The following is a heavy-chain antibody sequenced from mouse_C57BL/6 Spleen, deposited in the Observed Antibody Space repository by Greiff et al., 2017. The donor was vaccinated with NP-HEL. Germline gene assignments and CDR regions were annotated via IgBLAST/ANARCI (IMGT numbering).Heavy chain of an antibody. Sequence: EVQLQQSGPELVKPGASVKISCKASGYTFTDYYMNWVKQSHGQSLEWIGDINPNNGGTSYNQKFKGKATLTVDKSSSTAYMELRSLTSEDSAVYYCARWLLRRYYFDYWGQGTTLTVSS. D-gene: IGHD2-3*01. CDR1: GYTFTDYY. CDR3: ARWLLRRYYFDY. CDR2: INPNNGGT. V-gene: IGHV1-26*01. J-gene: IGHJ2*01.